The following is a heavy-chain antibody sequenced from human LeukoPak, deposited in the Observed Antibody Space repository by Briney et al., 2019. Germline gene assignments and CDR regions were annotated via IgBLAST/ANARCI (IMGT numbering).Heavy chain of an antibody. D-gene: IGHD6-6*01. CDR1: YGSFSGYY. Sequence: PSETLSLTCTVFYGSFSGYYWSWIRQPPGKRLEWIGEINHNGNTNYNPSLKSRVTISVDTSKDQFSLKLSSVTAADTAVYYCARHGLVAARHAFDIWGQGTMVTVSS. V-gene: IGHV4-34*01. CDR3: ARHGLVAARHAFDI. CDR2: INHNGNT. J-gene: IGHJ3*02.